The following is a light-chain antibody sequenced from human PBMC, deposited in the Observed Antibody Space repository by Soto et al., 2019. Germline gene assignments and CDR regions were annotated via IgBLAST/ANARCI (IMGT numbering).Light chain of an antibody. V-gene: IGLV1-51*02. J-gene: IGLJ2*01. CDR3: GSWDSSLSAGV. Sequence: QSVLTQPPSVSAAPGQTVTISCSGSTSNIGSDYVSWYQQFPGSGPKLLIYENARRPFGIPDRFSGSKFGTSATLVITGLQTADEADYYCGSWDSSLSAGVFGGGTQLTVL. CDR2: ENA. CDR1: TSNIGSDY.